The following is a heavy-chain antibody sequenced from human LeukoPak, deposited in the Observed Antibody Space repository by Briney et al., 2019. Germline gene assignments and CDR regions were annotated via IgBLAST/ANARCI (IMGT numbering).Heavy chain of an antibody. CDR2: INHSGST. CDR1: GGSFSGYY. Sequence: SETLSLTCAVYGGSFSGYYWSWIRQPPGKGLEWIGEINHSGSTYYNPSLKSRVTISVDTSKNQFSLKLSSVTAADTAVYYCASRTVPSYYYGSGSYRRPFDPWGQGTLVTVSS. V-gene: IGHV4-34*01. D-gene: IGHD3-10*01. J-gene: IGHJ5*02. CDR3: ASRTVPSYYYGSGSYRRPFDP.